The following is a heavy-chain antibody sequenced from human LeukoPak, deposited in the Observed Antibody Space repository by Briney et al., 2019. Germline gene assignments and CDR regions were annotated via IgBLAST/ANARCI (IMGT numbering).Heavy chain of an antibody. CDR2: LNHSGGT. J-gene: IGHJ4*02. CDR1: GGSISSYY. CDR3: ARGCAFRAERLTTVTTTYYFDY. V-gene: IGHV4-34*01. Sequence: SETLSLTCTVSGGSISSYYWSWIRQPPGKGLEWIGELNHSGGTNYNPSLKSRVTISVDTSKNQFSLELSSVTAADTAVYYCARGCAFRAERLTTVTTTYYFDYWGQGTLVTVSS. D-gene: IGHD4-17*01.